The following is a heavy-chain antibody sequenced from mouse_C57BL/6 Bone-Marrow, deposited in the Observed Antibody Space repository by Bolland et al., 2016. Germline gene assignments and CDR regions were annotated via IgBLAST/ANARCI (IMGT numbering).Heavy chain of an antibody. Sequence: LKSRFIISRDNAKNILYLQMSSLKSEDTATYYCARGLITTVVAGAMDYWGQGTLV. CDR3: ARGLITTVVAGAMDY. V-gene: IGHV5-16*01. D-gene: IGHD1-1*01. J-gene: IGHJ3*01.